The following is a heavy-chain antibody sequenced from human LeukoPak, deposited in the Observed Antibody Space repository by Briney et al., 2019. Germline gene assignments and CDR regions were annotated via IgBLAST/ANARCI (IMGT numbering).Heavy chain of an antibody. CDR2: INHSGST. V-gene: IGHV4-34*01. D-gene: IGHD5-12*01. J-gene: IGHJ4*02. CDR3: ARSPPRGYSGYGLSS. Sequence: GSLRLSCAGSGFSVSSSHMSWIRQPPGKGLEWIGEINHSGSTNYNPSLKSRVTISVDTSKNQFSLKLSSVTAADTAVYYCARSPPRGYSGYGLSSWGQGTLVTVSS. CDR1: GFSVSSSH.